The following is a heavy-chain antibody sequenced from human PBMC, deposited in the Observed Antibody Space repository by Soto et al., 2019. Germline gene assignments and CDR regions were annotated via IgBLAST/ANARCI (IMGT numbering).Heavy chain of an antibody. CDR2: ITIYYGDT. D-gene: IGHD2-21*02. Sequence: QVQLVQSGAEVKKPGASVTVSCKASGYTFRNYGITWVRQAPGQGLEWMAWITIYYGDTKTAQKYQGRVTVTADTSTSTAYMELRSLRSDDTAVYYCARGDGDTLDCWGQGTLVSVSS. CDR1: GYTFRNYG. J-gene: IGHJ4*02. V-gene: IGHV1-18*01. CDR3: ARGDGDTLDC.